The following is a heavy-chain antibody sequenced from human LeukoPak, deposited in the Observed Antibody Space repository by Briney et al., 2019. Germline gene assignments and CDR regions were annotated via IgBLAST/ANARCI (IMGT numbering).Heavy chain of an antibody. CDR1: GFTFSSYE. D-gene: IGHD1-26*01. CDR2: ISSSGSTI. CDR3: ASLYSGSYSALGFDY. V-gene: IGHV3-48*03. J-gene: IGHJ4*02. Sequence: GGSLRLSCAASGFTFSSYEMNWVRQAPGKGLEWVSYISSSGSTIYYADSVKGRFTISRDNAKNSLYLQMNSLRAEDTAVYYCASLYSGSYSALGFDYWGQGTLVTVSS.